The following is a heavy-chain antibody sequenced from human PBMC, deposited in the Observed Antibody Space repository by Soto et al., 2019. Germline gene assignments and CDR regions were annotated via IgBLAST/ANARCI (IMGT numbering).Heavy chain of an antibody. Sequence: ASVKVSCKASGYTFTSYGISWVRQAPGQGLEWMGWISAYNGNTNYPQNLQGRVTMTTDTSTSTAYMELRSLRSDDTAVYYCARDRRHSPIFGVVSACFDPWGQRTPVTVSS. CDR1: GYTFTSYG. J-gene: IGHJ5*02. D-gene: IGHD3-3*01. CDR3: ARDRRHSPIFGVVSACFDP. V-gene: IGHV1-18*04. CDR2: ISAYNGNT.